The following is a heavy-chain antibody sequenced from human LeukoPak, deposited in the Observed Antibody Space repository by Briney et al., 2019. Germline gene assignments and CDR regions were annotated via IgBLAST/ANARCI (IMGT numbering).Heavy chain of an antibody. V-gene: IGHV3-7*01. CDR2: ISQDGSEK. J-gene: IGHJ5*02. CDR3: VRDEGLSWFAP. CDR1: GFTFSDYW. Sequence: GGSLRLSCATSGFTFSDYWMSWVRQAPGKGLEWAATISQDGSEKYYVATVKGRFTISRDNVKNSLSLQMDSLRAEDTAVYYCVRDEGLSWFAPWGQGTLVTVSS.